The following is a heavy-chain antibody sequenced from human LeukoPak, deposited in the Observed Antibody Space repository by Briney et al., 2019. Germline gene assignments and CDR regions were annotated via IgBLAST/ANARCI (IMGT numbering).Heavy chain of an antibody. Sequence: ASVKVSCKASGYTFTGYYTHWVRQAPGQGLEWMGWMNPNSGNTGYAQKFQGRVTIARNTSISTAYMELSSLRSEDTAVYYCARGGWELRAYYYYYMDVWGKGTTVTVSS. J-gene: IGHJ6*03. V-gene: IGHV1-8*03. D-gene: IGHD1-26*01. CDR1: GYTFTGYY. CDR2: MNPNSGNT. CDR3: ARGGWELRAYYYYYMDV.